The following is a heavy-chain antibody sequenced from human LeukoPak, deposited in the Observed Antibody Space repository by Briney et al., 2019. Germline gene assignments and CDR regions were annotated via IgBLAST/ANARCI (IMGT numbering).Heavy chain of an antibody. V-gene: IGHV4-34*01. Sequence: SETLSLTCAVYGGSFSGYYWSWIRQPPGKGLEWIGEINHSGSTNYNPSLKSRVTISVDTSKNQFSLKLSSVTAADTAVYYCARDSGGRGWFDPWGQGTLVTVSS. J-gene: IGHJ5*02. D-gene: IGHD2-15*01. CDR1: GGSFSGYY. CDR3: ARDSGGRGWFDP. CDR2: INHSGST.